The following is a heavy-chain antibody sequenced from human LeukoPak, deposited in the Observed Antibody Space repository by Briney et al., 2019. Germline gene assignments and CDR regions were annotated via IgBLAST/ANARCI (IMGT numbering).Heavy chain of an antibody. Sequence: GGSLRLSCVPSGLTVTSNYMSWVRQAPGKGLEWVSVTYSGGSTDYADSVKGRFTISRDNSKNTLYLRMNSLRVEDTAVYYCAGGLGYVRSYWGQGTLVTVSS. D-gene: IGHD2-2*01. CDR3: AGGLGYVRSY. J-gene: IGHJ4*02. CDR1: GLTVTSNY. CDR2: TYSGGST. V-gene: IGHV3-66*01.